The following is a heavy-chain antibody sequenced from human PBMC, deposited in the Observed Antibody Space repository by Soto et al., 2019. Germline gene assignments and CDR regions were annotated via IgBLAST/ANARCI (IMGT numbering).Heavy chain of an antibody. V-gene: IGHV3-23*01. J-gene: IGHJ4*02. CDR1: GFTFSSYA. D-gene: IGHD3-3*01. CDR3: ATDGKEEGDDFWSGYYLGYFDY. Sequence: EVQLLESGGGLVQPGGSLRLSCAASGFTFSSYAMSWVRQAPGKGLEWVSAISGSGGSTYYADSVKGRFTISRDNSKNRLYRQMNGLRAEDTAVHYFATDGKEEGDDFWSGYYLGYFDYRGQGTLVAVSS. CDR2: ISGSGGST.